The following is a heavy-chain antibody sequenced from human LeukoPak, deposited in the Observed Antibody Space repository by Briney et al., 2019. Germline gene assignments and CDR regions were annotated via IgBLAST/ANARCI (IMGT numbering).Heavy chain of an antibody. J-gene: IGHJ4*02. Sequence: GGSLRLSCAASGFTFSSYSMNWVRQAPGKGLEWVSSISSSSSYIYYADSVKGRFTISRDNSKNTLYLQMNSLRAEDTAVYYCARDPGYYGSSLYYWGQGTLVTVSS. CDR3: ARDPGYYGSSLYY. CDR2: ISSSSSYI. V-gene: IGHV3-21*01. D-gene: IGHD3-10*01. CDR1: GFTFSSYS.